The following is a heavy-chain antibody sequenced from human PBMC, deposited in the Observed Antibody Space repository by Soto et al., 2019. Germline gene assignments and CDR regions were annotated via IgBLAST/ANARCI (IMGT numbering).Heavy chain of an antibody. CDR2: INPNSGGT. D-gene: IGHD2-2*01. Sequence: ASVKVSCKASGYTFTGYYMHWVRQAPGQGLEWMGWINPNSGGTNYAQKFQGWVTMTRGTSISTAYMELSRLRSDDTAVYYCARGLVVVPAARAAVNYYYYGMDVWGQGTTVTVSS. CDR1: GYTFTGYY. CDR3: ARGLVVVPAARAAVNYYYYGMDV. J-gene: IGHJ6*02. V-gene: IGHV1-2*04.